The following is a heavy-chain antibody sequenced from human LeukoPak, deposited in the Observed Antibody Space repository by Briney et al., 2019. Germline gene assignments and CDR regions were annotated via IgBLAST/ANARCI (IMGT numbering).Heavy chain of an antibody. Sequence: SETLSLTCTVSGGSISSYYWSWIRQPPGKGLEWIGYIYYSGSTNYNPSLKSRVTISVDTSKNQFSLKLSSVTAADTAVYYCARRTGYYDGFDYWGQGTLVTVSS. D-gene: IGHD3/OR15-3a*01. V-gene: IGHV4-59*01. CDR3: ARRTGYYDGFDY. J-gene: IGHJ4*02. CDR1: GGSISSYY. CDR2: IYYSGST.